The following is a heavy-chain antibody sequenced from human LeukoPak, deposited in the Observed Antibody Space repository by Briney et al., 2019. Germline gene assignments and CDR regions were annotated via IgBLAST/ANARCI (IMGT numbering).Heavy chain of an antibody. CDR3: ARGRLYGSGSFDS. V-gene: IGHV3-33*08. CDR1: GFTFSSYA. CDR2: IWHDGSNK. Sequence: GSLRLSCAASGFTFSSYAMSWVRQAPGKGPQWVAVIWHDGSNKYYEDSVKGRFTISRDNSKSTLYLQMDGLRAEDTAVYYCARGRLYGSGSFDSWGQGTLVTVSS. J-gene: IGHJ4*02. D-gene: IGHD3-10*01.